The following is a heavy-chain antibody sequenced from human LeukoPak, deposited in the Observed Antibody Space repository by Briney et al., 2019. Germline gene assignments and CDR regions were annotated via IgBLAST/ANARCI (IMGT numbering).Heavy chain of an antibody. V-gene: IGHV1-69*13. J-gene: IGHJ3*02. CDR2: IIAIFGTA. CDR1: GDTFSSYA. Sequence: SVKVSCKASGDTFSSYAISWVRQAPGQGLEWMGGIIAIFGTANYAQKFQGRVTITADESTSTAYMELSSLRSEDAAVYYCARWNSSGLFYAFDIWGQGTMVTVSS. CDR3: ARWNSSGLFYAFDI. D-gene: IGHD3-22*01.